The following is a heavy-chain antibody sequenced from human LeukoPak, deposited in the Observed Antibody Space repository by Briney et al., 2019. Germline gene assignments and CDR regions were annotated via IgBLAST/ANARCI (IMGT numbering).Heavy chain of an antibody. V-gene: IGHV1-18*04. CDR2: ISAYNGNT. Sequence: ASVKVSCKASGYTFTSYGISWVRQAPGQGLEWMGWISAYNGNTNYAQKLQGRVTMTTDTSTSTAYMGLRSLRSDDTAVYYCAREPGIAAAGTWSYWGQGTLVTVSS. CDR3: AREPGIAAAGTWSY. J-gene: IGHJ4*02. D-gene: IGHD6-13*01. CDR1: GYTFTSYG.